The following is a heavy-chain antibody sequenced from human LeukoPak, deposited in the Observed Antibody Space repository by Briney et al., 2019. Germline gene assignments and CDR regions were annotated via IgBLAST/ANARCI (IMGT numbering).Heavy chain of an antibody. J-gene: IGHJ6*02. CDR3: AKDPEIRIQLWEQTSYGMDV. V-gene: IGHV3-15*01. CDR2: IKSKTDGGTT. CDR1: GFTFSNAW. Sequence: GGSRRLSCAASGFTFSNAWMSWVRQAPGKGLEWVGRIKSKTDGGTTDYAAPVKGRFTISRDDSKNTLYLQMDSLRAEDTAVYYCAKDPEIRIQLWEQTSYGMDVWGQGTTVTVSS. D-gene: IGHD5-18*01.